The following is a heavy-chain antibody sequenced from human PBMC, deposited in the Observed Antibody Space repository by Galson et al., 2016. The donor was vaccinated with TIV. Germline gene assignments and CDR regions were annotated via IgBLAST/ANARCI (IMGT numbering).Heavy chain of an antibody. CDR2: ISGGGST. CDR3: TKVPSSGFSYYYGLDV. J-gene: IGHJ6*02. V-gene: IGHV3-23*01. CDR1: GFTFSIFA. Sequence: LRLSCAASGFTFSIFAMTWVRQAPGMGLEWVSAISGGGSTYCADSVKGRFTISRDNSKNTLFLQMNSLRAEDTAVYYCTKVPSSGFSYYYGLDVWGQGTTVTVSS. D-gene: IGHD3-22*01.